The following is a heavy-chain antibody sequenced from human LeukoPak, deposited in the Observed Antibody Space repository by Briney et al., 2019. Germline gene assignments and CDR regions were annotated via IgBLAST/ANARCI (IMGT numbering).Heavy chain of an antibody. CDR3: AKDMGANVDTATPDY. J-gene: IGHJ4*02. V-gene: IGHV3-21*04. CDR2: ISSSSSYI. D-gene: IGHD5-18*01. Sequence: PGGSLRLSCAASGFTFSSYSMNWARQAPGKGLEWVSSISSSSSYIYYADSVKGRFTISRDNAKNSLYLQMNSLRAEDMALYYCAKDMGANVDTATPDYWGQGTLVTVSS. CDR1: GFTFSSYS.